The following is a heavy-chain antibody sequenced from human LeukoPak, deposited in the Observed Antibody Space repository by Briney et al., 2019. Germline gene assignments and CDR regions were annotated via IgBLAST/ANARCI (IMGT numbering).Heavy chain of an antibody. CDR2: INHSGST. D-gene: IGHD4-4*01. CDR3: AKYDYSNSFDY. CDR1: GGSFSGYY. J-gene: IGHJ4*02. Sequence: PSETLSLTCAVYGGSFSGYYWSWIRQPPGKGLEWIGEINHSGSTNYNPSLKSRVTMSVDTSKNQFSLKLSSVTAADTAVYYCAKYDYSNSFDYWGQGTLVTVSS. V-gene: IGHV4-34*10.